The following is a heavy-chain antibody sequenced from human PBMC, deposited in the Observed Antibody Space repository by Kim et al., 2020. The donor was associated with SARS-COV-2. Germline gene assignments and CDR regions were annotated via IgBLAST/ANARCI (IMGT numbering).Heavy chain of an antibody. CDR3: ARATYYYGSGSYSYYCMDV. J-gene: IGHJ6*02. CDR2: IYPDDSDT. Sequence: GESLKISCKGSGYSFTNYWIDWVRQMPGKGLEWMGIIYPDDSDTRYSPSFQGQVTISADKSISTAYLQWSSLKASDTAMYYCARATYYYGSGSYSYYCMDVWGQGTTVPVSS. D-gene: IGHD3-10*01. CDR1: GYSFTNYW. V-gene: IGHV5-51*01.